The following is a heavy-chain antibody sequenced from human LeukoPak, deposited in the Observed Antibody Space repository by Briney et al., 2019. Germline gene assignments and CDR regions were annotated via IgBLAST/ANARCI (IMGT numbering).Heavy chain of an antibody. Sequence: SQTLSLTCTVSGGSISSYYWSWIRQPPAEGLERIGYIYYSGSTNYNPSLKSRVTISVDTSKNQFSLKLSSVTAADTAVYYCARLTMVRGVIPYDAFDIWGQGTMVTVSS. J-gene: IGHJ3*02. D-gene: IGHD3-10*01. CDR1: GGSISSYY. CDR3: ARLTMVRGVIPYDAFDI. V-gene: IGHV4-59*01. CDR2: IYYSGST.